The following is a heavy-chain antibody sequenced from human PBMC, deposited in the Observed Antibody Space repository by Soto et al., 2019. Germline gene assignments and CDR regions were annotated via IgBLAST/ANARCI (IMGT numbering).Heavy chain of an antibody. J-gene: IGHJ5*02. CDR3: ARDGAGAYGLGWFDP. CDR1: GDSISRGGYY. V-gene: IGHV4-31*03. D-gene: IGHD2-21*01. Sequence: QVQLQESGPGLVKPSQTLSLTCTVSGDSISRGGYYWNGLRQHPRKAREWIGYIYHSGSTIYNPSLKSRVTISVDTSKNRLSLELSNVTAADTAVYYCARDGAGAYGLGWFDPWGQGILVTVSS. CDR2: IYHSGST.